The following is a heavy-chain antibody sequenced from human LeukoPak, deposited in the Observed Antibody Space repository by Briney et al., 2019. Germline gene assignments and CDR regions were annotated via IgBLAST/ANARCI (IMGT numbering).Heavy chain of an antibody. Sequence: PGGSLRLSCAASGFTFSSYSMNWVRQAPGKGLEWVSSISSSSSYIYYADSVKGRFTISRDNAKNSLYLQMNSLRAEDTAVYYCASLGLAAGPFDYWGQGTLVTVSS. CDR1: GFTFSSYS. J-gene: IGHJ4*02. D-gene: IGHD3/OR15-3a*01. V-gene: IGHV3-21*01. CDR2: ISSSSSYI. CDR3: ASLGLAAGPFDY.